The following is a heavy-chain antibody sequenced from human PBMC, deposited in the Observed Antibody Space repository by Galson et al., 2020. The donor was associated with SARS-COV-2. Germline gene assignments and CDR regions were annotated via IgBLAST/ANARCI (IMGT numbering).Heavy chain of an antibody. Sequence: GESLKISCAASGFTFSRYWMHWVRQAPGKGLVWVSHINNDGSSTTYADSVKGRFTISRDNAKNTLYLQMNSLRAEDTAVYYCARVGDPYSSGWIDYWGQGTLVTVSS. CDR2: INNDGSST. V-gene: IGHV3-74*01. D-gene: IGHD6-19*01. CDR1: GFTFSRYW. J-gene: IGHJ4*02. CDR3: ARVGDPYSSGWIDY.